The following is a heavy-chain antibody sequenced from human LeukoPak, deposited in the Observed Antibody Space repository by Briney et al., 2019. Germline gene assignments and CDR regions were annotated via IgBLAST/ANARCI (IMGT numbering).Heavy chain of an antibody. D-gene: IGHD2-2*01. CDR1: GNTFTNYF. Sequence: ASVKVSCKSSGNTFTNYFIHWVRQAPGQGLEWMGLTNPSGSTSYAQNFQGRVTMTRDTSTSTVYMELSSLRSEDTAVYYCASGEGCSSNSCTLDYWGQGTLVTVSS. CDR2: TNPSGST. J-gene: IGHJ4*02. V-gene: IGHV1-46*01. CDR3: ASGEGCSSNSCTLDY.